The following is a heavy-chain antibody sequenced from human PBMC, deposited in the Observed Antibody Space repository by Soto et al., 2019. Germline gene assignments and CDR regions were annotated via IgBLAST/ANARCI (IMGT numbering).Heavy chain of an antibody. J-gene: IGHJ4*02. CDR3: AKGRGASGSITPRVEF. Sequence: EVQLLESGGGLVQPGGSLRLSCAASGFTFNNYAMTWVRQAPGKGLEWVSAISGGGDTTSYADSVKGLFTFSSDGSKNTLYLQMTSLRAEDTALYYCAKGRGASGSITPRVEFWGQGTLVTVSS. V-gene: IGHV3-23*01. D-gene: IGHD3-10*01. CDR2: ISGGGDTT. CDR1: GFTFNNYA.